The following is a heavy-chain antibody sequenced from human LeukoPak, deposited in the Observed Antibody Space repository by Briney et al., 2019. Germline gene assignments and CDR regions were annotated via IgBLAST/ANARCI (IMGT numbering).Heavy chain of an antibody. V-gene: IGHV3-21*01. CDR2: ISSSSSYI. CDR1: GFTFSSYS. J-gene: IGHJ4*02. Sequence: GGSLRLSCAASGFTFSSYSMNWVRQAPGKGLEWVSSISSSSSYIYYADSVKGRFTISRDNAKNSLYLQMNSLRAEDTAVYYCARGTDSEAGTFDYWGQGTLVTVSS. CDR3: ARGTDSEAGTFDY. D-gene: IGHD6-13*01.